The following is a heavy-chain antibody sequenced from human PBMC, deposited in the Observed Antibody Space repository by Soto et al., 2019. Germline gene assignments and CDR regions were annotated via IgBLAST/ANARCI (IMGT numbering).Heavy chain of an antibody. V-gene: IGHV4-39*01. Sequence: SETLSLTCTVSGGSISSSSYYWGWIRQPPGKGLEWIGSIYYSGSTYYNPSLESRVTISVDTSKNQFSLKLSSVTAADTAVYYCARQVYYYGSGSYYNQIDFDYWGQGTLVTVSS. D-gene: IGHD3-10*01. CDR3: ARQVYYYGSGSYYNQIDFDY. CDR1: GGSISSSSYY. J-gene: IGHJ4*02. CDR2: IYYSGST.